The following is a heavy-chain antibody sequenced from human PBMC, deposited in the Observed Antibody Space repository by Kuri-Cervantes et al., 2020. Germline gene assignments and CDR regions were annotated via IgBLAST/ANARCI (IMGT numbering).Heavy chain of an antibody. D-gene: IGHD4-17*01. Sequence: ASVKVSCKASGYTFTSYDINWVRQATGQGLEWMGWMNPNSGNTGYAQKFQGRVTMTRNTSISTAYMELSSLRSEDTAVYYCASPSSDGDYYYYYGMDVWGQGTTVTVSS. CDR1: GYTFTSYD. V-gene: IGHV1-8*01. J-gene: IGHJ6*02. CDR3: ASPSSDGDYYYYYGMDV. CDR2: MNPNSGNT.